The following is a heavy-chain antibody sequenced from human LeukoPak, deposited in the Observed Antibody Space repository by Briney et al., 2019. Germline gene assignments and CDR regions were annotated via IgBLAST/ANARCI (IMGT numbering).Heavy chain of an antibody. J-gene: IGHJ5*02. V-gene: IGHV3-30-3*01. Sequence: GGSLRLSCAASGFIFSSYAMHWVRQAPGKGLEWVAVISYDGSNKYYADSVKGRFTISRDNSKNTLYLQMNSLRAEDTAVYYCARGGYYDSSAPSWFDPWGQGTLVTVSS. CDR3: ARGGYYDSSAPSWFDP. D-gene: IGHD3-22*01. CDR2: ISYDGSNK. CDR1: GFIFSSYA.